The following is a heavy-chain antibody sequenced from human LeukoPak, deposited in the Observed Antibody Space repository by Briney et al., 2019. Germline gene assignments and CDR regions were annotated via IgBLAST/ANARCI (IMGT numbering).Heavy chain of an antibody. CDR2: ISGSGGST. D-gene: IGHD3-16*01. V-gene: IGHV3-23*01. J-gene: IGHJ3*02. CDR3: ANRSPALGI. CDR1: GFSFSRYW. Sequence: GGSLTLSCAASGFSFSRYWMHWVRQAPGKGLEWVSAISGSGGSTYYADSVKGRFTISRDNSKNTLYLQMSSMGGEVTAVYYCANRSPALGIWGEGTMVTVSS.